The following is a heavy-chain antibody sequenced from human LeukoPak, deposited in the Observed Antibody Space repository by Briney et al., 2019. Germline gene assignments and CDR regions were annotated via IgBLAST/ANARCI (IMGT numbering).Heavy chain of an antibody. CDR2: IYYSGST. CDR3: ARILHSSSWVFYYGMDV. V-gene: IGHV4-59*01. CDR1: GGSISSYY. D-gene: IGHD6-13*01. J-gene: IGHJ6*02. Sequence: SETLSLTCTVSGGSISSYYWSWIRQPPGKGLEWIGYIYYSGSTNYNPSLKSRVTISVDTSKNQFSLKLSSVTAEDTAVYYCARILHSSSWVFYYGMDVWGQGTTVTVSS.